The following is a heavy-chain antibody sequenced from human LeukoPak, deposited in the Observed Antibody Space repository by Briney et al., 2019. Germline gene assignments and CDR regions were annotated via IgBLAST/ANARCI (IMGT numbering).Heavy chain of an antibody. J-gene: IGHJ4*02. CDR3: ARCAIFGEFDY. D-gene: IGHD3-3*01. CDR2: IYHSGST. Sequence: PSETLSLTCTVSGGSISSGGYYWSWIRQPPGKGLEWIGYIYHSGSTYYNPSLKSRVTISVDRSKNQFSLKLSSVTAADTAVYYCARCAIFGEFDYWGQGTLVTVSS. CDR1: GGSISSGGYY. V-gene: IGHV4-30-2*01.